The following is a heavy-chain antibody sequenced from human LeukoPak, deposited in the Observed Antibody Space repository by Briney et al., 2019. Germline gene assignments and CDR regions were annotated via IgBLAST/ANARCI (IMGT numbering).Heavy chain of an antibody. CDR2: IYYSGST. D-gene: IGHD3-9*01. J-gene: IGHJ4*02. CDR3: ARGRYDILTGYYGGFDY. CDR1: GGSISSGGYY. V-gene: IGHV4-31*03. Sequence: SETLSLTCTVSGGSISSGGYYWSWIRQHPGKGLEWIVYIYYSGSTYYNPSLKSRVTISVDTSKNQFSLKLSSVTAADTAVYYCARGRYDILTGYYGGFDYWGQGTLVTVSS.